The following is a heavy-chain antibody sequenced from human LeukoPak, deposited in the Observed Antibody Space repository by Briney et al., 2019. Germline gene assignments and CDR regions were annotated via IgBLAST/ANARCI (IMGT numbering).Heavy chain of an antibody. CDR2: IYHSGST. J-gene: IGHJ5*02. CDR3: ARVYYDSSGYYWGWFDP. CDR1: GYSISSGYY. V-gene: IGHV4-38-2*02. Sequence: SETLSLTCTVSGYSISSGYYWGWIRQPPGKGLEWIGSIYHSGSTYYNPSLKSRVTISVDTSKNQFSLKLSSVTAADTAVYYCARVYYDSSGYYWGWFDPWGQGTLVTVS. D-gene: IGHD3-22*01.